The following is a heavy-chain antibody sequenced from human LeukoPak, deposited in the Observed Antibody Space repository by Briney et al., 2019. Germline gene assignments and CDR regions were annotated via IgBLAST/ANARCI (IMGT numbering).Heavy chain of an antibody. D-gene: IGHD3-10*01. V-gene: IGHV3-15*01. J-gene: IGHJ6*03. CDR1: GFTFSSYS. CDR3: AKPYYYGSGSRPSGYYYYMDV. Sequence: PGGSLRLSCAASGFTFSSYSMNWVRQAPGKGLEWVGRIKSKVDGGTTDYAAPVKGRFTIPRDDSKNTLYLQMNSLRAEDTAVYYCAKPYYYGSGSRPSGYYYYMDVWGKGTTVTVSS. CDR2: IKSKVDGGTT.